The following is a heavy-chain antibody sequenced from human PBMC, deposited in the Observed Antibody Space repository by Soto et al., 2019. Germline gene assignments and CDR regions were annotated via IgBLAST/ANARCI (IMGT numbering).Heavy chain of an antibody. CDR2: ISYDGTEK. CDR1: GFTFSDHG. J-gene: IGHJ4*02. CDR3: ARSPYYDTGGPNDY. D-gene: IGHD3-22*01. Sequence: QVPLVESGGGVVQPGRSLRLSCAASGFTFSDHGMHWVRQAPGKGLEWVAVISYDGTEKYYADSVKGRFSISRDNSKNTLSLQMNSLRAEDTAVYYCARSPYYDTGGPNDYWGQGTLITVSS. V-gene: IGHV3-30*19.